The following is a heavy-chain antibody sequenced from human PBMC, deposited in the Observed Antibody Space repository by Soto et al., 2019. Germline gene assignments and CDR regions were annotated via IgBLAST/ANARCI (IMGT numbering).Heavy chain of an antibody. CDR1: GYTFTGYY. CDR2: INPNSGGK. V-gene: IGHV1-2*04. D-gene: IGHD7-27*01. J-gene: IGHJ3*02. CDR3: SRGLGRAGDAAFDI. Sequence: GASVKVSCKASGYTFTGYYMHWVRQSPGQGLEWMGWINPNSGGKNYAQKFQGWVTMTRDTSISTAYMELSRLRSDDTAVYYCSRGLGRAGDAAFDIWGQGTMVTVSS.